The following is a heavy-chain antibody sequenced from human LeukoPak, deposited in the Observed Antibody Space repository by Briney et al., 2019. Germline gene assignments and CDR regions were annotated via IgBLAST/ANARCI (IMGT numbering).Heavy chain of an antibody. V-gene: IGHV4-39*07. J-gene: IGHJ4*02. CDR2: IYSSGST. CDR1: GGSISSSFCY. Sequence: PSETLSLTCTVSGGSISSSFCYWGWIRQPPGKGLEWIGSIYSSGSTYYNPSLKSRVTISVDTSKNQFSLKLTSVTAADTAVYYCWLEKVVAAYFDSWGQGTLVTVSS. CDR3: WLEKVVAAYFDS. D-gene: IGHD2-15*01.